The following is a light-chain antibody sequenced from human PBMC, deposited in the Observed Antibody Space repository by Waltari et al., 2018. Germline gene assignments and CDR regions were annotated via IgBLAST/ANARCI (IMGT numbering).Light chain of an antibody. CDR2: KNN. V-gene: IGLV1-44*01. J-gene: IGLJ3*02. Sequence: QSVLTQPPSASGTPGQRVTIPCSGSSPNIGSKTVYWYQHLPGAAPKLLIYKNNHRPSGVPDRFSASKSGTSASLAISGLQSEDEADYYCATWDDSLNAWVFGGGTRLTVL. CDR1: SPNIGSKT. CDR3: ATWDDSLNAWV.